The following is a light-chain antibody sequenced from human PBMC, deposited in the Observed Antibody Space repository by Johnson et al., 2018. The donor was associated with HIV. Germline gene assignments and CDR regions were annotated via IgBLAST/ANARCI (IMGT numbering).Light chain of an antibody. CDR3: GTWDNSLSTGGV. J-gene: IGLJ1*01. V-gene: IGLV1-51*01. Sequence: QSVLTQPPSVSAAPGQKVTISCSGSSSNIGDNYVSWYQQFPETAPKLLIYDNNKRPSGIPDRFSGSKSGPSATLGIAGLQTGAEADYYYGTWDNSLSTGGVFGTGTKVTVL. CDR2: DNN. CDR1: SSNIGDNY.